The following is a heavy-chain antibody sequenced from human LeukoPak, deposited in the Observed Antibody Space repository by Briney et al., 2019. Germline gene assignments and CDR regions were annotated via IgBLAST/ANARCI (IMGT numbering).Heavy chain of an antibody. D-gene: IGHD5-12*01. V-gene: IGHV5-51*01. CDR2: VPPGDSDT. Sequence: GESLKISCKGSGYTFTSYWIGWVRQMPGKGLEWMGIVPPGDSDTRYSPSFQGQVTISVDKSISTAYLQWSSLKASDTAMYYCARSPWNSYDYWGQGTLVTVSS. J-gene: IGHJ4*02. CDR1: GYTFTSYW. CDR3: ARSPWNSYDY.